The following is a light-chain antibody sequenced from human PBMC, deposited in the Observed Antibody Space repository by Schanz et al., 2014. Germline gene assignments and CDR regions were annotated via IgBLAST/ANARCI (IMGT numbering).Light chain of an antibody. J-gene: IGLJ1*01. V-gene: IGLV2-8*01. CDR2: EVT. CDR3: SSYGGSAHV. CDR1: SSDVGGYNY. Sequence: QSALTQPPSASGSLGQSVTISCTGTSSDVGGYNYVSWYQQHPGKAPKLMIYEVTKRPSGVPDRLSGSKSGNTASLTVSGGQSEDEADYYCSSYGGSAHVFGTGTKVTVL.